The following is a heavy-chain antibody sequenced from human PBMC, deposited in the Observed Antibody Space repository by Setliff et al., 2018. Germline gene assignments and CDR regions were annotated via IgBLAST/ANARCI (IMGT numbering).Heavy chain of an antibody. D-gene: IGHD3-22*01. CDR3: ARDSGYYRYYFDY. CDR2: INPSGGST. CDR1: GYAFTSYY. V-gene: IGHV1-46*01. Sequence: ASVKVSCKASGYAFTSYYMHWVRQAPGQGLEWMGIINPSGGSTSYAQRFQDRVSITRDTSATTAYMELYSLRSEDTAVYYCARDSGYYRYYFDYWGQGMLVTVSS. J-gene: IGHJ4*02.